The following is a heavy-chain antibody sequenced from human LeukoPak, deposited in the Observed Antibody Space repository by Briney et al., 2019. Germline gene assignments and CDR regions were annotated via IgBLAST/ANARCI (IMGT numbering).Heavy chain of an antibody. D-gene: IGHD4-11*01. CDR1: GGSISGHY. J-gene: IGHJ3*02. V-gene: IGHV4-59*11. Sequence: PSETLSLTCTVSGGSISGHYWSWIRQPPGKRLEWIGNIYYTGSTNYNPSLKSRVTISVDTSKNQFSLKVTSVTAADTAVYYCVRARNMASDNWGQGTMVTVSS. CDR3: VRARNMASDN. CDR2: IYYTGST.